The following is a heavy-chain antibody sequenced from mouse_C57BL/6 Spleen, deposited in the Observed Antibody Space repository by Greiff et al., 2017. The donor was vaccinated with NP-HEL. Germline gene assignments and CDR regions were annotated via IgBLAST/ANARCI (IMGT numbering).Heavy chain of an antibody. D-gene: IGHD2-4*01. CDR2: ISYDGSN. J-gene: IGHJ3*01. CDR3: ANDYDGKLAY. Sequence: EVQLQESGPGLVKPSQSLSLTCSVTGYSITSGYYWNWIRQFPGNKLEWMGYISYDGSNNYNPSLKNRISITRDTSKNQFFLKLNSVTTEDTATYYCANDYDGKLAYWGQGTLVTVSA. V-gene: IGHV3-6*01. CDR1: GYSITSGYY.